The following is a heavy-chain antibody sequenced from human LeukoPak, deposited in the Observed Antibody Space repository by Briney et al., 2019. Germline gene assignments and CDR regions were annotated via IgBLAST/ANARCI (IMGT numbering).Heavy chain of an antibody. V-gene: IGHV4-59*09. CDR2: YSGST. Sequence: YSGSTNYNPSLKIRVTISVDTSKNQFSLKLGSVTAADTAVYYCARGGGYRVYFDYWGQGTLVTVSS. J-gene: IGHJ4*02. D-gene: IGHD5-18*01. CDR3: ARGGGYRVYFDY.